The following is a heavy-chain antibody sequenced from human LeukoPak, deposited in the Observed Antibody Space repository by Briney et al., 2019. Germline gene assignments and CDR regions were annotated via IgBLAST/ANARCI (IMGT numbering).Heavy chain of an antibody. V-gene: IGHV3-23*01. J-gene: IGHJ4*02. CDR2: ISGSGGST. D-gene: IGHD5-18*01. Sequence: GGSLRLSCAASGFTFSSYAMSWVRQAPGKGLEWVSAISGSGGSTYYADSVKGRFTISRDNSKNTLYLQMNSLRAEDTAVYYCAKDLGRGYSYGTTFDYWGQGTLVTVSS. CDR1: GFTFSSYA. CDR3: AKDLGRGYSYGTTFDY.